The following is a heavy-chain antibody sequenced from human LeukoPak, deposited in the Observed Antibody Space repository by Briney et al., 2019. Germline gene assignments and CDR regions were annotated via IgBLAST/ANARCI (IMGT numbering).Heavy chain of an antibody. Sequence: SETLSLSCTVSGGSISSSSYYWGWIRQPPGKGLEWIGSMYYSGSTYYNSSLKSRVTVSVDTSKNQFSLTLSSVTAADTAVYYCAGDSGYDYSFAYWGQGTLVTVSS. V-gene: IGHV4-39*07. CDR3: AGDSGYDYSFAY. J-gene: IGHJ4*02. CDR1: GGSISSSSYY. D-gene: IGHD5-12*01. CDR2: MYYSGST.